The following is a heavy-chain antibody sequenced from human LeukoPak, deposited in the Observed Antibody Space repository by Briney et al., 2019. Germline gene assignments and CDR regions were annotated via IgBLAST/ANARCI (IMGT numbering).Heavy chain of an antibody. D-gene: IGHD1-26*01. Sequence: GGSLRLSCAASGFTFSNYEMHWVRQAPGKGLEWVSYISSSGSDIYYADSVKGRFTISRDNSKNTLYLQMNSLRAEDTAVYYCAKEAGATIDGDYWGQGTLVTVSS. CDR2: ISSSGSDI. J-gene: IGHJ4*02. CDR1: GFTFSNYE. CDR3: AKEAGATIDGDY. V-gene: IGHV3-48*03.